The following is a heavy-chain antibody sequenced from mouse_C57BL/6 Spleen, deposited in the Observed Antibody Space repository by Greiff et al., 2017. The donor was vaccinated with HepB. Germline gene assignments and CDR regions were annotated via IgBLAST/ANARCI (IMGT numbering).Heavy chain of an antibody. D-gene: IGHD2-2*01. CDR1: GYTFTSYG. J-gene: IGHJ2*01. Sequence: QVQLQQSGAELARPGASVKLSCKASGYTFTSYGISWVKQRTGQGLEWIGEIYPRSGNTYYNEKFKGKATLTADKSSSTAYMELRSLTSEDSAVYFCATQGDGYDGYYFDYWGQGTTLTVSS. V-gene: IGHV1-81*01. CDR2: IYPRSGNT. CDR3: ATQGDGYDGYYFDY.